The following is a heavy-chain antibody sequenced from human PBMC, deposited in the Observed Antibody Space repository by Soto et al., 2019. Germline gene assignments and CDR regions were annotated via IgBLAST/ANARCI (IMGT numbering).Heavy chain of an antibody. Sequence: QVQLQESGSGLVKPSQSLSLTCTVSGVSLNTADTWWSWIRQSPGKGLEFIGYYHSGGSTYYDASFRSRVIISADTSNSQFSLKSSSLTVSDMAVYFCVRSRQMESGNDYGLDVWARGPRSPSP. CDR1: GVSLNTADTW. D-gene: IGHD1-1*01. CDR3: VRSRQMESGNDYGLDV. J-gene: IGHJ6*02. V-gene: IGHV4-30-4*01. CDR2: YHSGGST.